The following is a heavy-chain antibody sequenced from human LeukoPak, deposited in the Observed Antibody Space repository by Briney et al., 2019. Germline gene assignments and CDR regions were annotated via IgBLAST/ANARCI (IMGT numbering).Heavy chain of an antibody. V-gene: IGHV7-4-1*02. CDR2: INTNTGNP. Sequence: GASVKVSCKASGYTFTSYAMNWVRQAPGQGLEWMGGINTNTGNPTYAQSFTGRFVFSLDTSVSTAYLQISSLKSEDTAVYYFTRNTSDYDGSGYFPYFDDWGKGTPVTVSS. CDR1: GYTFTSYA. CDR3: TRNTSDYDGSGYFPYFDD. D-gene: IGHD3-22*01. J-gene: IGHJ4*02.